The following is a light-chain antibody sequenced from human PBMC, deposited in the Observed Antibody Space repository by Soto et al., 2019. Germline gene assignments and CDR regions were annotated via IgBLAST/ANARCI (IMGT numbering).Light chain of an antibody. Sequence: QSVLTQPPSASGTPGQRVTISCSGSTSNVGINSVFWYQHLPGTAPKLLIYRSNQRASGVPDRFSGFKSGTSASLAISGLRSEDEADYYCAAWDDSLSGQVFGGGTKVTVL. J-gene: IGLJ2*01. CDR1: TSNVGINS. CDR3: AAWDDSLSGQV. CDR2: RSN. V-gene: IGLV1-47*01.